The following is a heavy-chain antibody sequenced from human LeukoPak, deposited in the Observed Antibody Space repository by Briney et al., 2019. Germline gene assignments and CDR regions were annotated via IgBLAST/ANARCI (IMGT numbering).Heavy chain of an antibody. CDR3: AKLKTIFGVVIDY. J-gene: IGHJ4*02. CDR2: ISGSGGST. V-gene: IGHV3-23*01. D-gene: IGHD3-3*01. CDR1: GFTFSSYA. Sequence: PGGSLRLSCAASGFTFSSYAMSWVRQAPGKGLEWVSAISGSGGSTYYADSVKGRFTISRDNSKNTLYLQMNRLRAEDTAVYYCAKLKTIFGVVIDYWGQGTLVTVSS.